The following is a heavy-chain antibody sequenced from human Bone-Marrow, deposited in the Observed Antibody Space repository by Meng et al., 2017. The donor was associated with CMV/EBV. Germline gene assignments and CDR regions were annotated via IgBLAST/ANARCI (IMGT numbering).Heavy chain of an antibody. CDR2: INGDGTTI. V-gene: IGHV3-74*01. J-gene: IGHJ4*02. CDR1: GFTFSNSW. D-gene: IGHD5-12*01. CDR3: AVADIVATIGTDY. Sequence: ASGFTFSNSWVHWVRQAPGEGLVWVSRINGDGTTIDYADSAKGRFTISRDNAKNTLYLEMNSLRVEDTAVYYCAVADIVATIGTDYWGQGTLVTVSS.